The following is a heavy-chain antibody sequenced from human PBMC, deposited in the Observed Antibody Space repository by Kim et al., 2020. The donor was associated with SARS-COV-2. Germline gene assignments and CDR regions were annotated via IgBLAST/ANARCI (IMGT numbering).Heavy chain of an antibody. J-gene: IGHJ4*02. CDR3: ARTPYYYDSVGLPYYFDY. V-gene: IGHV5-10-1*01. Sequence: GESLKISCKGSGYSFTSYWISWVRQMPGKGLEWMGRIDPSDSYTNYSPSFQGHVTISADKSISTAYLQWSSLKASDTAMYYCARTPYYYDSVGLPYYFDYWGQGTLVTVSS. CDR1: GYSFTSYW. CDR2: IDPSDSYT. D-gene: IGHD3-22*01.